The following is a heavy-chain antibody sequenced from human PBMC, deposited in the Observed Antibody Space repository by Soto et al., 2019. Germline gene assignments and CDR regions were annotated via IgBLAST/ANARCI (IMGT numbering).Heavy chain of an antibody. CDR3: ARAVLPATAPFDY. D-gene: IGHD2-2*01. J-gene: IGHJ4*02. V-gene: IGHV4-59*01. Sequence: SETLSLTCIVSGGSISNYYWSWIRQPPGKGLEWIGYIYYSGNTNYNPSLQSRVTISVDTSKNQFSLKLSSVTAADTAVYYCARAVLPATAPFDYWGQGTLVTVSS. CDR2: IYYSGNT. CDR1: GGSISNYY.